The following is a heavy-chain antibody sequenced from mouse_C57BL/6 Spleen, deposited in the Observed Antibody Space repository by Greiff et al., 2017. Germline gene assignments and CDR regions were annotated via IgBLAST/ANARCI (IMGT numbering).Heavy chain of an antibody. J-gene: IGHJ1*03. Sequence: QVQLQQSGAELVRPGASVKLSCKASGYTFTDYYINWVKQRPGQGLEWIARIYPGSGNTYYNEKFKGKATLTAEKSSSTAYMQLSSLTSEDSAVYFCARGGSRGYFDVWGTGTTVTVSS. CDR2: IYPGSGNT. CDR3: ARGGSRGYFDV. CDR1: GYTFTDYY. D-gene: IGHD1-1*01. V-gene: IGHV1-76*01.